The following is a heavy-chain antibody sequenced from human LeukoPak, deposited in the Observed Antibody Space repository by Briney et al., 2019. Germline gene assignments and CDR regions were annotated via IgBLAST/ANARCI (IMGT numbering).Heavy chain of an antibody. D-gene: IGHD5-12*01. J-gene: IGHJ4*02. V-gene: IGHV1-69*06. CDR1: EGTFSSYA. CDR2: IIPIFGTA. Sequence: GASVKVSCKASEGTFSSYAISWVRQAPGQGLEWMGGIIPIFGTANYAQKFQGRVTITADKSTSTAYMELSSLRSEDTAVYYCARDQAKGEWLRNFDYWGQGTLVTVSS. CDR3: ARDQAKGEWLRNFDY.